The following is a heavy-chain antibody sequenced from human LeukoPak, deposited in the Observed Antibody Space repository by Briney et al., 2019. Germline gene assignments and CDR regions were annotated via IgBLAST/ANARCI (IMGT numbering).Heavy chain of an antibody. D-gene: IGHD4-17*01. CDR3: ARVYLRSPTHWFDP. CDR2: IFHSEST. CDR1: GVSISTNTW. Sequence: SETLSLTCAVSGVSISTNTWWSWVRQPPGKGLEWIGEIFHSESTNYNPSLESRLGISLDKSKNHFSLRLSSVTAADTAIYYCARVYLRSPTHWFDPWGQGTLVTVSS. J-gene: IGHJ5*02. V-gene: IGHV4-4*02.